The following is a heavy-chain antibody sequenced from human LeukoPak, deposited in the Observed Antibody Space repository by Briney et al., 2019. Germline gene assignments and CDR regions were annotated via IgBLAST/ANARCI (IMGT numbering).Heavy chain of an antibody. J-gene: IGHJ5*02. CDR1: GFTFSSYG. D-gene: IGHD3-9*01. V-gene: IGHV3-30*02. CDR3: ARAYYDILTGRRVWDWFDP. CDR2: IRYDGSNK. Sequence: GGSLRLSCAASGFTFSSYGMHWVRQAPGKGLEWVAFIRYDGSNKYYADSVKGRFTISRDNSKNTLYLQMNSLRAEDTAVYYCARAYYDILTGRRVWDWFDPWGQGTLVTVSS.